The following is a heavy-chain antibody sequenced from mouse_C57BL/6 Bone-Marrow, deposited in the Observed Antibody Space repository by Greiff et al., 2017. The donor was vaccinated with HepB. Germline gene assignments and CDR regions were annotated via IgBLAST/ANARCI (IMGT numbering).Heavy chain of an antibody. CDR2: ISYDGSN. V-gene: IGHV3-6*01. CDR3: ASPRTAQATYAMDY. CDR1: GYSITSGYY. Sequence: DVKLQESGPGLVKPSQSLSLTCSVTGYSITSGYYWNWIRQFPGNKLEWMGYISYDGSNNYNPSLKNRISITRDTSKNQFFLKLNSVTTEDTATYYCASPRTAQATYAMDYWGQGTSVTVSS. J-gene: IGHJ4*01. D-gene: IGHD3-2*02.